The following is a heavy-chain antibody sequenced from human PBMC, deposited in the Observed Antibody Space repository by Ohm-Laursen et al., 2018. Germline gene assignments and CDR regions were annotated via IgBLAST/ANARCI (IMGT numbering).Heavy chain of an antibody. Sequence: SLRLSCSASGFTFTTYAMNWVRRAPGKGLEWVSAVSGSGTSTYYADSVKGRFTISRDNSKNTVYLQMNSLRAEDTAVYYCAKRWSYSFDSWGQGTLVTVSS. CDR1: GFTFTTYA. D-gene: IGHD2-15*01. V-gene: IGHV3-23*01. CDR2: VSGSGTST. CDR3: AKRWSYSFDS. J-gene: IGHJ4*02.